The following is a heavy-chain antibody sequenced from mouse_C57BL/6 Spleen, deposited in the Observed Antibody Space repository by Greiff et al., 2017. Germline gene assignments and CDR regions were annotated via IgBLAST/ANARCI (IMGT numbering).Heavy chain of an antibody. CDR3: ARVYDYDGFAY. J-gene: IGHJ3*01. V-gene: IGHV14-3*01. CDR2: IYPANGNT. CDR1: GFNIKNTY. Sequence: EVQRVESVAELVRPGASVKLSCTASGFNIKNTYMHWVKQRPGQGLEWIGRIYPANGNTKYAPKFQGKATITADTSSNTSYLQLRSLTSEDTAIYYCARVYDYDGFAYWGQGTLVTVSA. D-gene: IGHD2-4*01.